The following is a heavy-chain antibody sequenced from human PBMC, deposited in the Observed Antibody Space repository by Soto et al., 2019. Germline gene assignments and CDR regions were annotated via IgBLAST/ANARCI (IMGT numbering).Heavy chain of an antibody. J-gene: IGHJ6*02. CDR2: IDYSGNT. CDR1: GGSISSKSFY. Sequence: QLQLQESGPGLVKPSETLSLSCTVSGGSISSKSFYWGWIRQPPGKGLEWIGSIDYSGNTYYNASLKSRVATSVDTSKNQLSLRLTSVTAADTGVYYCARRNRMAPAGKFYYYGMAVWGQGTTVIVSS. D-gene: IGHD6-13*01. V-gene: IGHV4-39*01. CDR3: ARRNRMAPAGKFYYYGMAV.